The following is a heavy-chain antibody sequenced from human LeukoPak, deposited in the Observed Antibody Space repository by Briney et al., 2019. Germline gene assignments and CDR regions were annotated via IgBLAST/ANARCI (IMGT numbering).Heavy chain of an antibody. CDR3: ASNGYNRYSAFDY. CDR1: NGSISSYY. D-gene: IGHD5-24*01. CDR2: IYYSGST. V-gene: IGHV4-59*01. J-gene: IGHJ4*02. Sequence: SETLSLTCTASNGSISSYYWSWIRQPPGKGLEWIGYIYYSGSTNYNPSLKSRVTISVDTSKNQFSLKLSSVTAADTAVYYCASNGYNRYSAFDYWGQGTLVTVSS.